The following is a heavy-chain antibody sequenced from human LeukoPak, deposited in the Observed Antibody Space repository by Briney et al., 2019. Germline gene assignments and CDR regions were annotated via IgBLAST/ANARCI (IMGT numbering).Heavy chain of an antibody. J-gene: IGHJ4*02. CDR3: ARGESFAFFDY. CDR2: INPSGTSA. Sequence: ASVKVSCKASGYTFTSYGISWVRQAPGQGLEWMGIINPSGTSARYAQKFQGRVTMTRDTSTSTVYMELSSLRSEDTAVYYCARGESFAFFDYWGQGTLVTVSS. CDR1: GYTFTSYG. D-gene: IGHD3-10*01. V-gene: IGHV1-46*01.